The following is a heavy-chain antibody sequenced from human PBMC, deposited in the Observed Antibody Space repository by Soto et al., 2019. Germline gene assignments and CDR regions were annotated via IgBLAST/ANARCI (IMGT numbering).Heavy chain of an antibody. J-gene: IGHJ4*02. D-gene: IGHD1-26*01. Sequence: PGGSLRLSCAASGFTFSAYAMHWVRQAPGKGLGGVAIISYDGSDKCYADSVKGRFTISKVNSENTLYLQMNSLRAEDTDVYYCAKGSYPGIYSDFDYWGQGALVTVSS. CDR3: AKGSYPGIYSDFDY. V-gene: IGHV3-30*04. CDR1: GFTFSAYA. CDR2: ISYDGSDK.